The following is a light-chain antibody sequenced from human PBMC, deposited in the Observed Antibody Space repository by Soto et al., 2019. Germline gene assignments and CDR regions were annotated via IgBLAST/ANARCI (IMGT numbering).Light chain of an antibody. V-gene: IGKV1-5*01. Sequence: ESQKTQVASTLSANVGDRVTITCRASQTTNTWLAWYQQKPGTAPKLLIYDASSLEGGVPSRFSASGSGTEFTLPISSLQPDDLATYYCQQYISYPYTFGQGTKVDTK. J-gene: IGKJ2*01. CDR2: DAS. CDR3: QQYISYPYT. CDR1: QTTNTW.